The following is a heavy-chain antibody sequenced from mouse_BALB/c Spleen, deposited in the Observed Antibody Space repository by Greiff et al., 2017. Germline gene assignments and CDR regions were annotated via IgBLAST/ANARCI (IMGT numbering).Heavy chain of an antibody. Sequence: QVQLKESGPGLVAPSQSLSITCTVSGFSLTSYGVHWVRQPPGKGLEWLGVIWAGGSTNYNSALMSRLSISKDNSKSQVFLKMNSLQTDDTAMYYCARAYGSSYMFAYWGQGTLVTVSA. D-gene: IGHD1-1*01. V-gene: IGHV2-9*02. J-gene: IGHJ3*01. CDR2: IWAGGST. CDR1: GFSLTSYG. CDR3: ARAYGSSYMFAY.